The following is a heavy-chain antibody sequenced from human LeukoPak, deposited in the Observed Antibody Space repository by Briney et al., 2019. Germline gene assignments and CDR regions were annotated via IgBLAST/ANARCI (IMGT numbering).Heavy chain of an antibody. CDR3: AKGQSSGSGQYFFGN. D-gene: IGHD2-15*01. CDR2: ISSSGDST. CDR1: GFTFSRSA. J-gene: IGHJ4*02. V-gene: IGHV3-23*01. Sequence: GGSLRLSCAASGFTFSRSAMAWVRQAPGKGLDYISAISSSGDSTYYADSVRGRFTISRDNSKNTMYLQMNFLGAGDTAVYYCAKGQSSGSGQYFFGNWGQGALVSVPS.